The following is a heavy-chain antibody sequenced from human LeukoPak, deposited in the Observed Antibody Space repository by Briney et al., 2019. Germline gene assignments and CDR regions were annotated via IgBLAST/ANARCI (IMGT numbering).Heavy chain of an antibody. J-gene: IGHJ4*02. CDR2: ISGSGGST. CDR1: GFTFSSYG. D-gene: IGHD6-13*01. V-gene: IGHV3-23*01. CDR3: AGSSSWYGPGNY. Sequence: GGSLRLSCAASGFTFSSYGMSWVRRAPGKGLEWVSAISGSGGSTYYADSVKGRFTISRDNSKNTLYLQMNSLRAEDTAVYYCAGSSSWYGPGNYWGQGTLVTVSS.